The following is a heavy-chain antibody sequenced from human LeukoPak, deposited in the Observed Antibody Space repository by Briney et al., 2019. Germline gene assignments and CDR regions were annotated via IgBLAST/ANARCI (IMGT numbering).Heavy chain of an antibody. CDR3: THRRVAFGLEY. J-gene: IGHJ4*02. CDR2: IYWHDET. D-gene: IGHD3-3*01. V-gene: IGHV2-5*01. Sequence: TLSLTCTVSGGSISTSNYYWGWIRQPPGKALEWLAIIYWHDETHYSPSLKSRLTITKDTSKNQVVLTMTNMDPMDTATYYCTHRRVAFGLEYWGQGNLVTVSS. CDR1: GGSISTSNYY.